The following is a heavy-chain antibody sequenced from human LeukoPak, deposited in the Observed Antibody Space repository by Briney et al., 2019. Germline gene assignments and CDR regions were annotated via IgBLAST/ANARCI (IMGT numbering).Heavy chain of an antibody. D-gene: IGHD1-26*01. CDR3: ARDRYSGSYGGYFDY. Sequence: PGRSLRLTCAASGFTFGNYAIHWVRQAPGKGLEWVSLISHDGSDKYYTDSVKGRFTISRDNSKNTLYLQMDSLRAEDTAVFYCARDRYSGSYGGYFDYWGQGTLVTVSS. CDR2: ISHDGSDK. J-gene: IGHJ4*02. CDR1: GFTFGNYA. V-gene: IGHV3-30-3*01.